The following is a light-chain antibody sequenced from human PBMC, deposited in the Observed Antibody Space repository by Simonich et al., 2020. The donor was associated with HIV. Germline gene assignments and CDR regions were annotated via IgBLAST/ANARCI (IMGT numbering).Light chain of an antibody. CDR2: VDSDGSH. Sequence: QLVLTQSPSASASLGASVRLTCTLSSGHSRYDIAWHQQQPEKGPRYLMKVDSDGSHSKGNGIPDLFSSSSAGAERYLTISSLQSEDEADYYCQTWGAGAGANWVFGGGTKLTVL. V-gene: IGLV4-69*01. J-gene: IGLJ3*02. CDR1: SGHSRYD. CDR3: QTWGAGAGANWV.